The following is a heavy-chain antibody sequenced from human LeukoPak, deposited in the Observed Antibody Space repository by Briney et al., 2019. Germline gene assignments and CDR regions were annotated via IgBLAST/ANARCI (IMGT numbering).Heavy chain of an antibody. CDR3: ARAGGSRPFGDVFDI. V-gene: IGHV4-31*03. J-gene: IGHJ3*02. CDR1: GGSITRGGYF. CDR2: IYYTGTT. D-gene: IGHD1-14*01. Sequence: EPSETLSLTCTVSGGSITRGGYFWTWIRQHPGKGLEWIGYIYYTGTTDHNPSLKSRLTMSVDTSKNQLSLKLNSVTAADTAVYYCARAGGSRPFGDVFDIWGQGTMVTVSS.